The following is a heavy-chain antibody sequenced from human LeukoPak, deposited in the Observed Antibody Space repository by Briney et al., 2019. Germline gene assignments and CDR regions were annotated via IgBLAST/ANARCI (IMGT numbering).Heavy chain of an antibody. CDR1: GFTFSSYW. V-gene: IGHV3-7*01. CDR2: IKQDGSEK. J-gene: IGHJ6*03. CDR3: ARPGTYYYYYMDV. Sequence: GGSLRLSCAASGFTFSSYWMSWVRQAPGKGLEWVANIKQDGSEKYYVDSVKGRFTISRDNSKNTLYLQMNSLRAEDTAVYYCARPGTYYYYYMDVWGKGTTVTVSS.